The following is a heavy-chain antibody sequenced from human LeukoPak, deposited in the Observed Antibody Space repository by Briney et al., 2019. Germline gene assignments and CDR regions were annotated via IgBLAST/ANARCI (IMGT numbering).Heavy chain of an antibody. D-gene: IGHD6-19*01. Sequence: ASVKVSCKASGYTFTGYYMNWVRQAPGQGLEWMGWINPNSGDTNYAQKFQGRVTMTRDTSISTAYMELRRLKSDDTAVYYCARDARIGVAALDYWGQGTLVTVSS. CDR1: GYTFTGYY. CDR2: INPNSGDT. V-gene: IGHV1-2*02. CDR3: ARDARIGVAALDY. J-gene: IGHJ4*02.